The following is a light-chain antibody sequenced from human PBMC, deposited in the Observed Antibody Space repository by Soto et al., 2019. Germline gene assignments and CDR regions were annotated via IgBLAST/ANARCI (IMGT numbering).Light chain of an antibody. CDR1: QSVRTK. CDR3: QQYNSWPPIT. CDR2: GAS. J-gene: IGKJ5*01. Sequence: IVMTQSPDTLYVSLGERATLSCRASQSVRTKLAWYQQKPGQAPRLLIYGASSSATGIPSRFSGSGSGTEFTLTISSLQSEDFAVYYCQQYNSWPPITFGQGTRLEI. V-gene: IGKV3-15*01.